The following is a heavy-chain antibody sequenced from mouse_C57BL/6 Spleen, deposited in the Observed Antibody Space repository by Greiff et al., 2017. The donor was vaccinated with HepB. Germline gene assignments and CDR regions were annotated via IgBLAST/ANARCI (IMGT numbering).Heavy chain of an antibody. CDR1: GFTFSSYA. J-gene: IGHJ4*01. V-gene: IGHV5-4*01. CDR3: ARLTGYYAMDY. D-gene: IGHD4-1*01. Sequence: EVQLVESGGGLVKPGGSLKLSCAASGFTFSSYAMSWVRQTPEKRLEWVATISDGGSYTYYPDNVKGRFTISRDNAKNNLYLQMGHLKSEDTAMYYCARLTGYYAMDYWGQGTSVTVSA. CDR2: ISDGGSYT.